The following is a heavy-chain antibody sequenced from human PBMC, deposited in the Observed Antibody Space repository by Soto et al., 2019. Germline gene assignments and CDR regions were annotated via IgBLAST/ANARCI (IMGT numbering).Heavy chain of an antibody. CDR3: AKDPPSRWNIIAVAGTWGSDY. CDR1: GFTFSSYA. D-gene: IGHD6-19*01. CDR2: ISGSGGST. J-gene: IGHJ4*02. V-gene: IGHV3-23*01. Sequence: GGSLRLSCAASGFTFSSYAMSWVRQAPGKGLEWVSAISGSGGSTYYADSVKGRFTISRDNSKNTLYLQMNSLRAEDTAVYYCAKDPPSRWNIIAVAGTWGSDYWGQGTLVTVSS.